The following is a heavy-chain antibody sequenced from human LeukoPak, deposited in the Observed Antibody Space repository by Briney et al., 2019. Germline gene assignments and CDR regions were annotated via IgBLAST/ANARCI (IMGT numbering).Heavy chain of an antibody. J-gene: IGHJ3*02. D-gene: IGHD2/OR15-2a*01. V-gene: IGHV7-4-1*02. Sequence: ASVKVSCKASGYTFTSYAMNWVRQAPGQGPEWMGWINTNTGNPTYAQGFTGRFVFSLDTSVSTAYLQISSLKAEDTAVYYCARDLWMAVHDAFDIWGQGTMVTVSS. CDR3: ARDLWMAVHDAFDI. CDR1: GYTFTSYA. CDR2: INTNTGNP.